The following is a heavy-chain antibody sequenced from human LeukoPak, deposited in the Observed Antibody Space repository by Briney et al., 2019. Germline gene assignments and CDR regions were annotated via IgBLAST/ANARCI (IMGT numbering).Heavy chain of an antibody. V-gene: IGHV4-34*01. CDR1: GGSFSGYY. J-gene: IGHJ4*02. Sequence: SETLSLTCAVYGGSFSGYYWSWIRQPPGKGLEWIGEINHSGSTNYNPSLKSRVTISVDTSKNQFSLKLSPVTAADTAVYYCARSEAAAAHYWGQGTLVTVSS. D-gene: IGHD6-13*01. CDR2: INHSGST. CDR3: ARSEAAAAHY.